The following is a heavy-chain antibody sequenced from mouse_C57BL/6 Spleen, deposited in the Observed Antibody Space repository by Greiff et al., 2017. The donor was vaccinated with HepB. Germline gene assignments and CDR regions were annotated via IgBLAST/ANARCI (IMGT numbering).Heavy chain of an antibody. CDR1: GFTFSSYA. Sequence: EVQLVESGGGLVKPGGSLKLSCAASGFTFSSYAMSWVRQTPEKRLEWVATISDGGSYTYYPDNVKGRFTISRDNAKNNLYLQMSHLKSEDTAMYYWARDPGYAMDYWGQGTSVTVSS. V-gene: IGHV5-4*01. CDR2: ISDGGSYT. J-gene: IGHJ4*01. CDR3: ARDPGYAMDY.